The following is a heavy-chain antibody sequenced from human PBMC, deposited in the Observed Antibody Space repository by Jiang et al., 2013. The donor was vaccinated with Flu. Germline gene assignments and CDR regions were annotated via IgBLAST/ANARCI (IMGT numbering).Heavy chain of an antibody. CDR1: GDSVSGNRVA. CDR3: VRDFNWSFDF. Sequence: QTLSLTCAISGDSVSGNRVAWNWIRQSPSRGLEWLGKTYYRSKWYHEYAVSVKSRITVNPDTSKNQVSLYLSSVTPEDSAVYYCVRDFNWSFDFWGQGTLVTVSS. V-gene: IGHV6-1*01. D-gene: IGHD3-9*01. CDR2: TYYRSKWYH. J-gene: IGHJ4*02.